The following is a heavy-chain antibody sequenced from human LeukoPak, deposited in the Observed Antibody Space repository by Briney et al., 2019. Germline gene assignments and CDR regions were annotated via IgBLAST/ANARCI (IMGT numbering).Heavy chain of an antibody. D-gene: IGHD4-17*01. CDR2: IGTDGAT. J-gene: IGHJ3*01. CDR1: GFTFSSHD. CDR3: ARVTVRNAFDL. V-gene: IGHV3-13*04. Sequence: GGSLRLSCVASGFTFSSHDMHWVRHATGEGLEWVSAIGTDGATYYPGSLKGRFTISRENAKNSLYLHMNSLRAGDTAVYYCARVTVRNAFDLWGQGTVVTVSS.